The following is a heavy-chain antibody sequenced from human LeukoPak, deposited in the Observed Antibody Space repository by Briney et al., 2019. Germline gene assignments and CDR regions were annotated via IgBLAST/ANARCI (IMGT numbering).Heavy chain of an antibody. CDR2: INHSGST. CDR1: GGSFSGYY. Sequence: SETLSLTCAVYGGSFSGYYWSWIRQPPGKGLEWIGEINHSGSTNYNPSLKSRVTISVDTSKNQFSLKLSSVTAADTAVYYCARGAPTYYDYVWGSYRYSSAFDYWGQGTLVTVSS. CDR3: ARGAPTYYDYVWGSYRYSSAFDY. V-gene: IGHV4-34*01. J-gene: IGHJ4*02. D-gene: IGHD3-16*02.